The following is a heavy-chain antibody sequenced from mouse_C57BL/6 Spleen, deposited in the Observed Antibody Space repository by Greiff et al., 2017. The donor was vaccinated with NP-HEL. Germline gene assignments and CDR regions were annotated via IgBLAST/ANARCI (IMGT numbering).Heavy chain of an antibody. CDR1: GYAFSSYW. J-gene: IGHJ1*03. CDR2: IYPGDGDT. CDR3: ARFTTVVATPYWYFDV. Sequence: LQQSGASVKISCKASGYAFSSYWMNWVKQRPGKGLEWNGQIYPGDGDTNYNGKFKGQATLTADKSSSTAYMQLSSLTSEDSAVYFCARFTTVVATPYWYFDVWGTGTTVTVSS. V-gene: IGHV1-80*01. D-gene: IGHD1-1*01.